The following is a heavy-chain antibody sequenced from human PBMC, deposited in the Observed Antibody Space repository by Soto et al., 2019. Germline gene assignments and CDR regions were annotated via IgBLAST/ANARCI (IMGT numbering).Heavy chain of an antibody. J-gene: IGHJ5*02. CDR1: GGTFSSYA. CDR2: IIPIFGTA. D-gene: IGHD2-15*01. CDR3: ARDPRDVVDQYNWFDP. V-gene: IGHV1-69*13. Sequence: ASVKVSCKASGGTFSSYAISWVRQAPGQGLEWMGGIIPIFGTANYAQKFQGRVTITADESTSTAYMELSSLRSEDTAVYYCARDPRDVVDQYNWFDPWGREPWSPSPQ.